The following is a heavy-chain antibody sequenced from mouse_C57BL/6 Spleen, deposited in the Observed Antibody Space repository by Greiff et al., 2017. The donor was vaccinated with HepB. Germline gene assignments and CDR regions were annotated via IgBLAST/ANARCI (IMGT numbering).Heavy chain of an antibody. D-gene: IGHD1-1*01. CDR2: INPNNGGT. CDR3: ARSQFITTGAMDY. CDR1: GYTFTDYN. V-gene: IGHV1-18*01. Sequence: EVKLMESGPELVKPGASVKIPCKASGYTFTDYNMDWVKQSHGKSLEWIGDINPNNGGTIYNQKFKGKATLTVDKSSSTAYMELRSLTSEDTAVYYCARSQFITTGAMDYWGQGTSVTVSS. J-gene: IGHJ4*01.